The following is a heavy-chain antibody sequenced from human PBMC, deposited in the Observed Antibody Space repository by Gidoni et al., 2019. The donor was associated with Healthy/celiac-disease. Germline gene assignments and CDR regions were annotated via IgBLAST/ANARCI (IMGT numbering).Heavy chain of an antibody. D-gene: IGHD2-8*02. CDR1: AYTFTSYA. Sequence: QVPLVQSGAEVTTPGASVQVSCKASAYTFTSYAMHWVRQAPGQRLEWMGWINAGNGNTKYSQKFQGRVTITRDTSASTAYMELSSLRSEDTAVYYCARDRVVYAIHDWFDPWGQGTLVTVSS. V-gene: IGHV1-3*01. CDR3: ARDRVVYAIHDWFDP. J-gene: IGHJ5*02. CDR2: INAGNGNT.